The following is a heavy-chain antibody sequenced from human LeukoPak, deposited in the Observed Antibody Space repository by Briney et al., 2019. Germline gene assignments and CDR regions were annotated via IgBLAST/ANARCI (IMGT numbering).Heavy chain of an antibody. CDR3: ATLKGAVAGSYYYYGMDV. CDR2: INHSGST. Sequence: SETLSLTCTVSGGSISGYYWSWSRQPPGKGLEWIGEINHSGSTNYNPSLKSRVTISVDTSKNQFSLKLSSVTAADTAVYYCATLKGAVAGSYYYYGMDVWGQGTTVTVSS. D-gene: IGHD6-19*01. CDR1: GGSISGYY. J-gene: IGHJ6*02. V-gene: IGHV4-34*01.